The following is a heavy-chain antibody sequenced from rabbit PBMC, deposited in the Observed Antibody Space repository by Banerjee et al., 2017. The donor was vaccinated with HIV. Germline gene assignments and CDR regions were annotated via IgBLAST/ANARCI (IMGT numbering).Heavy chain of an antibody. V-gene: IGHV1S45*01. D-gene: IGHD1-1*01. CDR1: GFTLSSSDY. J-gene: IGHJ4*01. CDR3: ARAGGFENYFNL. CDR2: IVAGSSGST. Sequence: QEQLVESGGGLVQPEGSLTLTCTASGFTLSSSDYMCWVRQAPGKGLEWIGCIVAGSSGSTYSASWAKGRFTISKTSSTTVTLQMTSLTAADTATYFCARAGGFENYFNLWGPGTLVTVS.